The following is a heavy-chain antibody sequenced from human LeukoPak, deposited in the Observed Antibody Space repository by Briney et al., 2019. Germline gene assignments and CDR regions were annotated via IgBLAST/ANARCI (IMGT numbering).Heavy chain of an antibody. D-gene: IGHD3-22*01. CDR3: AKGRSSYDSSGYGFDY. Sequence: PGGSLRLSCAASGFTFSSYAMSWVRQAPGKGLEWVSAISGSGGSTYYADSVKGRFTISRDNSKNTLYLQMNSLRAEDTAVYYCAKGRSSYDSSGYGFDYWGQGTLVTVSS. V-gene: IGHV3-23*01. J-gene: IGHJ4*02. CDR2: ISGSGGST. CDR1: GFTFSSYA.